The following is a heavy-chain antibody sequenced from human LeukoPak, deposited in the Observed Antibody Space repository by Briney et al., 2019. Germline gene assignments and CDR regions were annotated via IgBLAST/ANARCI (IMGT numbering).Heavy chain of an antibody. D-gene: IGHD1-26*01. Sequence: SETLSLTCAVYGGSFSGYYWSWIRQPPGKGLEWIGEINHSGSTNYNPSLKSRVTISVDTSKNQFSLKLSSVTAADTAVYYCARGGRRGSYDYWGQGTLVTVSS. CDR1: GGSFSGYY. V-gene: IGHV4-34*01. CDR3: ARGGRRGSYDY. J-gene: IGHJ4*02. CDR2: INHSGST.